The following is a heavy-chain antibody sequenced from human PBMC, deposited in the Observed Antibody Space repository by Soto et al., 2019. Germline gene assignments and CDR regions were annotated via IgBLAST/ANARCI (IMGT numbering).Heavy chain of an antibody. CDR2: IWFDGSNK. J-gene: IGHJ4*02. CDR1: GFTFNSYG. CDR3: ARDGFLYSSAWHDY. Sequence: QVQLVESGGGVVQPGRSLTLSCAASGFTFNSYGMHWVRQAPGKGLEWVAVIWFDGSNKNYADAVKGRFTISRDNSKNTLYLQMNSLRAEDTAVYYCARDGFLYSSAWHDYWGQGTLVTVSS. V-gene: IGHV3-33*01. D-gene: IGHD6-19*01.